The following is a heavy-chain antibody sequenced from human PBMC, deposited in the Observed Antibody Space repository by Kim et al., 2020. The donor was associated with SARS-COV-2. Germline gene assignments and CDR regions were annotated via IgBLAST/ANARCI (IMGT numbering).Heavy chain of an antibody. J-gene: IGHJ5*02. Sequence: YYNPPLKSRVTISVDTSKNQFSLKLSSVTAADTAVYYCARRDRGESWFDPWGQGTLVTVSS. D-gene: IGHD3-10*01. V-gene: IGHV4-39*01. CDR3: ARRDRGESWFDP.